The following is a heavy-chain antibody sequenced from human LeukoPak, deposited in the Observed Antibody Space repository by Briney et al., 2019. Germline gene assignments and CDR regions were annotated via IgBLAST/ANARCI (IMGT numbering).Heavy chain of an antibody. Sequence: KPGGSLRLSCVASRFTFSDLYMSWIRQAPGKGLEWISYISNSGTTIYYADSVKGRFTISRDNAKNSLYLQMNSLRAEDTAVYYCARHARVAGFDYWGLGTLVTVSS. CDR3: ARHARVAGFDY. V-gene: IGHV3-11*04. J-gene: IGHJ4*02. D-gene: IGHD6-19*01. CDR2: ISNSGTTI. CDR1: RFTFSDLY.